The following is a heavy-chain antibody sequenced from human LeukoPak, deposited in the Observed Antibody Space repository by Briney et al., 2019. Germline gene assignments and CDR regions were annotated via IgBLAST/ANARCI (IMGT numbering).Heavy chain of an antibody. V-gene: IGHV3-23*01. CDR3: AKYITVTTNSYYYYMDV. CDR1: GLTFTSSA. Sequence: PGGSLRLFCAASGLTFTSSAMTWVRKAPGKGREWVSYIIDSGISTYYADSVKGRFTISRDNSKNTLHLQMTSLRAEDTAVYYCAKYITVTTNSYYYYMDVWGKGTTVTVSS. CDR2: IIDSGIST. J-gene: IGHJ6*03. D-gene: IGHD4-11*01.